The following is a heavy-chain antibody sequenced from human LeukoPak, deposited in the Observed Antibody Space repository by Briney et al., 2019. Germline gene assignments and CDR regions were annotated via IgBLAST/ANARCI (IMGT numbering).Heavy chain of an antibody. J-gene: IGHJ3*02. CDR2: ISSSGSTI. CDR3: ARDGPSLRYFDWSSKHDAFDI. Sequence: GGSLRLSCAASGFTFSSYEMNWVRQAPGKGLEWVSYISSSGSTIYYADSVKGRFTISRDNAKNSLYLQMNSLRAEDTAVYYCARDGPSLRYFDWSSKHDAFDIWGQGTMVTVSS. V-gene: IGHV3-48*03. D-gene: IGHD3-9*01. CDR1: GFTFSSYE.